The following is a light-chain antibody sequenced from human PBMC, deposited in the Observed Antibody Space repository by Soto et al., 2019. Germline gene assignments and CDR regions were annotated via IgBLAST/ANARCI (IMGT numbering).Light chain of an antibody. CDR1: QSVSSY. Sequence: EIVLTQSPAPLSLSPGERATLSCRASQSVSSYLAWYQQQPGQAPRLLIYDASNRATGIPARFSGSGSGTDFTLTISSLEPEDFAVYYCQQRSNWPPTFGQGTKVEIK. J-gene: IGKJ1*01. V-gene: IGKV3-11*01. CDR3: QQRSNWPPT. CDR2: DAS.